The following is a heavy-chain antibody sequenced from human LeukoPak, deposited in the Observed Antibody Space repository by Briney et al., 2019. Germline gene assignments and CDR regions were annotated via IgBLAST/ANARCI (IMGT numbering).Heavy chain of an antibody. J-gene: IGHJ4*02. CDR1: GFTSSSYE. D-gene: IGHD3-9*01. CDR2: ISSSGSTI. Sequence: GGSLRLSCAASGFTSSSYEMNWVRQAPGKGLEWVSYISSSGSTIYYADSVKGRFTISRDNAKNSLYLQMNSLRAEDTAVYYCAREGDDILTGYYASDWGQGTLVTVSS. CDR3: AREGDDILTGYYASD. V-gene: IGHV3-48*03.